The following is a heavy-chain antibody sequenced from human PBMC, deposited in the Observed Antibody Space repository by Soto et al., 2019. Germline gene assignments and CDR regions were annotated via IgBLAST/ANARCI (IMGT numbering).Heavy chain of an antibody. CDR3: ARGEFLSYDDY. D-gene: IGHD3-16*01. CDR2: INAGNGNT. Sequence: ASVKVSCKASGYTFTRYAMHWVRQAPGQRLEWMGWINAGNGNTKYSQKFQGRVIITRDTSASTAYMELSSLRSEDTAVYYCARGEFLSYDDYWGQGTLVPSPQ. CDR1: GYTFTRYA. J-gene: IGHJ4*02. V-gene: IGHV1-3*01.